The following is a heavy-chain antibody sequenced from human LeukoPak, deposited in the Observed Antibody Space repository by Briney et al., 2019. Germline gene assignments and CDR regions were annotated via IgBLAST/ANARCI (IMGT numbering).Heavy chain of an antibody. CDR1: GGTFSSYA. D-gene: IGHD2-2*01. J-gene: IGHJ5*02. Sequence: SVKVSCKASGGTFSSYAISWVRQAPGQGLEWMGGIIPIFGTANYAQKFQGRVTITADESTSTAYMELSSLRSEDTAVYYCARDFVVVPAAYNPWGQGTLVTVSS. V-gene: IGHV1-69*13. CDR3: ARDFVVVPAAYNP. CDR2: IIPIFGTA.